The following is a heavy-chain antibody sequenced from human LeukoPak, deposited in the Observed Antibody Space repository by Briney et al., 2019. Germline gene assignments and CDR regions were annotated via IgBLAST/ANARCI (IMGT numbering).Heavy chain of an antibody. J-gene: IGHJ4*02. CDR1: GGSFSGYY. Sequence: YPSETLSLTCAVYGGSFSGYYWSWIRQPPGKGLEWIGEINHSGSTNYNPSLKSRVTISVDTSKNQFSLKLSSVTAADTAVYYCARDGPYFDYWGQGTLVTVSS. CDR2: INHSGST. CDR3: ARDGPYFDY. D-gene: IGHD5-24*01. V-gene: IGHV4-34*01.